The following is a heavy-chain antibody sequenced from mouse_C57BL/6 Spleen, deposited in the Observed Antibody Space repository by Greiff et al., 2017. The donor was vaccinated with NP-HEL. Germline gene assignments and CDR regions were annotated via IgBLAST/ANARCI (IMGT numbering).Heavy chain of an antibody. CDR2: ISYDGSN. Sequence: DVQLQESGPGLVKPSQSLSLTCSVTGYSITSGYYWNWIRQFPGNKLEWMGYISYDGSNNYNPSLKNRISITRDTSKNQFFLKLNSVTTEDTATYYCARYPFTGDYWGQGTTLTVSS. CDR1: GYSITSGYY. V-gene: IGHV3-6*01. CDR3: ARYPFTGDY. D-gene: IGHD1-1*01. J-gene: IGHJ2*01.